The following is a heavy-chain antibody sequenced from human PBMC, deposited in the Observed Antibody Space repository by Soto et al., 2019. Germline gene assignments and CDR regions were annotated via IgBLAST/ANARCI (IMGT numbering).Heavy chain of an antibody. J-gene: IGHJ5*02. CDR1: GFSLSTIGVG. CDR2: IYWDDDK. D-gene: IGHD4-17*01. CDR3: AHRHGYGDYEGWFDP. V-gene: IGHV2-5*02. Sequence: SGPTLVKPTQTLTLTCTFSGFSLSTIGVGVGWIRQPPGKALEWLALIYWDDDKRYSPSLKSRLTITKDTSKNQVVLTMTNMDPVDTATYYCAHRHGYGDYEGWFDPWGQGTLVTVSS.